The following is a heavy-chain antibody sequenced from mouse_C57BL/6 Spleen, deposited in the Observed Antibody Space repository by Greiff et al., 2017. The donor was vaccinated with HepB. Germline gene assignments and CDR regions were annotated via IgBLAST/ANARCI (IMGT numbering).Heavy chain of an antibody. CDR1: GYTFTSYW. V-gene: IGHV1-69*01. CDR2: IDPSDSYT. J-gene: IGHJ1*03. CDR3: ARRGYFDV. Sequence: QVQLQQPGAELVMPGASVKLSCKASGYTFTSYWMHWVKQRPGQGLEWIGEIDPSDSYTNYNQKFKGKSTLTVDKSSSTASMQLSSLTSEDSAVYYCARRGYFDVWGTGTTVTVSS.